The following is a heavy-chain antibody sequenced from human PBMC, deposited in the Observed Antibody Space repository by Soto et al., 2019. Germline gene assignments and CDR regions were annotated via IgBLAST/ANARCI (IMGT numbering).Heavy chain of an antibody. CDR1: GGSFSGYY. CDR3: ASGGNWFDP. V-gene: IGHV4-34*01. Sequence: SLTCAVYGGSFSGYYWSWIRQPPGKGLEWIGEINHSGSTNYNPSLKSRVTISVDTSKNQFSLKLHSVTAADTAVYYCASGGNWFDPWGQGVLVTVSS. J-gene: IGHJ5*02. CDR2: INHSGST.